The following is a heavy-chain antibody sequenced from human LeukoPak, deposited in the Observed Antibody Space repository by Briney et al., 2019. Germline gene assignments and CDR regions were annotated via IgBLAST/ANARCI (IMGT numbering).Heavy chain of an antibody. CDR3: STGYNYGFD. V-gene: IGHV3-15*01. D-gene: IGHD5-18*01. CDR2: IKTKTDGGTT. Sequence: GGSLRLSCAASGFTFSNTWMSWVHQAPGKGLEWVGRIKTKTDGGTTDYAAPVKGRFIISRDDSKNTLFLQMNSLKTEDTAVYYCSTGYNYGFDWGQGTLVTVSS. CDR1: GFTFSNTW. J-gene: IGHJ4*02.